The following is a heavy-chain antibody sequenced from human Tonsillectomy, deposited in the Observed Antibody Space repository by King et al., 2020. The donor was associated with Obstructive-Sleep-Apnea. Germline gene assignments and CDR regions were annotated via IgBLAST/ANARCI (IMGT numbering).Heavy chain of an antibody. D-gene: IGHD3-10*01. J-gene: IGHJ4*02. Sequence: VQLVESGGGLVKPGGSLRLSCAASGFTFSGYYMSWIRQAPGKGLEWVSYISSASSHTGYADSVRGRFSISRDNTKNSLYQQMTSLRVEDTAVYYCARDRGAGASGYDYWGQGTLVTVSS. CDR2: ISSASSHT. V-gene: IGHV3-11*06. CDR3: ARDRGAGASGYDY. CDR1: GFTFSGYY.